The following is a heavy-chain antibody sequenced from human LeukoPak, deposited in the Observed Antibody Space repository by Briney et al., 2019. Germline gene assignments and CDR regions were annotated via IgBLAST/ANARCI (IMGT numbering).Heavy chain of an antibody. CDR3: AKGRGLVVVTAMDY. J-gene: IGHJ4*02. D-gene: IGHD2-21*02. CDR1: GFTFSSYA. CDR2: ISGRGANT. Sequence: GGSLRLSCATSGFTFSSYAMSWVRQAPGKGLEWVSSISGRGANTHYADSVKGRFTISGDYSKNTLNLQMNSLRAEDTAVYYCAKGRGLVVVTAMDYWGQGALVTVSS. V-gene: IGHV3-23*01.